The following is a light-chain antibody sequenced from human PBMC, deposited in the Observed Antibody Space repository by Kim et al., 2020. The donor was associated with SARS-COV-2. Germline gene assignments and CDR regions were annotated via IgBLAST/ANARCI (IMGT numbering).Light chain of an antibody. CDR1: QNIDTY. V-gene: IGKV1-39*01. Sequence: SSLSASVGDRATITCRASQNIDTYINWYQQKLGKAPKLLIFGASNLQSGVPSRFSGSGYGTEFTLTISSLQPEDFATYYCHQTWTFGQGTKVEIK. CDR2: GAS. J-gene: IGKJ1*01. CDR3: HQTWT.